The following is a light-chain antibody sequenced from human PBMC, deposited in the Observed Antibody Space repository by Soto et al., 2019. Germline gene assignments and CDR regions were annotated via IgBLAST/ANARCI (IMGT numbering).Light chain of an antibody. CDR1: QSVSTNY. J-gene: IGKJ1*01. CDR2: GAS. Sequence: EIVLTQSPGTLSLSPGERATLSCRASQSVSTNYLAWYQRKPGQAPRLLIYGASSRATDIPNRFSGSGSGTDFPLPITRLKAEAFAVYYCQPYGSSPPTFGQGTKVEIK. V-gene: IGKV3-20*01. CDR3: QPYGSSPPT.